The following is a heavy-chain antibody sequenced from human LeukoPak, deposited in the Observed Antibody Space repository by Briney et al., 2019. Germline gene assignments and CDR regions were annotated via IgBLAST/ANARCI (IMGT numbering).Heavy chain of an antibody. V-gene: IGHV5-51*01. J-gene: IGHJ3*02. CDR3: ARLATTVTTRGCFDT. D-gene: IGHD4-17*01. CDR1: GYSFTSYW. Sequence: GESLKISCKGSGYSFTSYWIGWVRQMPGKGLEWMGIIYPGDSDTRYSPSFQGQVTVSVDRSINTAYLQWSNLKASDTAMYYCARLATTVTTRGCFDTWGQGTMVAVSS. CDR2: IYPGDSDT.